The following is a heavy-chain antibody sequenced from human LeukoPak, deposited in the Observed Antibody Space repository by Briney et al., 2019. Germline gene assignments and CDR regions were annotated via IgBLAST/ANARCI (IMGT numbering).Heavy chain of an antibody. CDR2: IYHSGST. CDR1: GYSISSGYY. CDR3: ARRGYSFGSGGDAFDI. J-gene: IGHJ3*02. D-gene: IGHD5-18*01. Sequence: SETLSLTCTVSGYSISSGYYWGWIRQPPGKGLEWIGTIYHSGSTYCNPSLRSRVTISVDTSKNQLSLKLSSVTAADTAVYYCARRGYSFGSGGDAFDIWGQGTMVTVSS. V-gene: IGHV4-38-2*02.